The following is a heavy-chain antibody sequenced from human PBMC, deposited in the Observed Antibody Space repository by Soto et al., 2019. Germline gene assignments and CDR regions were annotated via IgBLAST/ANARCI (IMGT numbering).Heavy chain of an antibody. Sequence: GGSLRLSCAASGFTFSSYGIHWVRQAPGKGLEWVAVISYDGSNKYYADSVKGRFTTSRDNSKNTLYLQMNSLRAEDTAVYYCAKGWELPPSYYYYYGMDVWGQGTTVTVSS. D-gene: IGHD1-26*01. CDR2: ISYDGSNK. CDR1: GFTFSSYG. V-gene: IGHV3-30*18. CDR3: AKGWELPPSYYYYYGMDV. J-gene: IGHJ6*02.